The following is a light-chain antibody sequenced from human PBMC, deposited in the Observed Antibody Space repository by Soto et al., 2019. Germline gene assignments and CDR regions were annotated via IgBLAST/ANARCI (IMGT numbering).Light chain of an antibody. J-gene: IGKJ4*01. CDR1: QGIVRW. Sequence: DIQMTQSPSSLSASLGDRVTITCRASQGIVRWLAWYQQKPGEAPKVLVYAASSLRSGVPSRFSGSGSGTDFSLTISSLHPEDLATYYCKQSKSFPLTFGGGTKVEIK. V-gene: IGKV1-12*01. CDR2: AAS. CDR3: KQSKSFPLT.